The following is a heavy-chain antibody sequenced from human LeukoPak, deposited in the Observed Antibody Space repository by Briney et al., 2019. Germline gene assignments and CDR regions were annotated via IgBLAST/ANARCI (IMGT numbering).Heavy chain of an antibody. Sequence: GGSLRLSCAASGFTFGSYSMNWVRQAPGKGLQWVSSISKNSGYMYYIDSVKGRFTISRDNAKNSLYLQMNGLRGEDTAVYYCAREIPQQLVAMDVWGQGTTVTVSS. CDR3: AREIPQQLVAMDV. CDR1: GFTFGSYS. V-gene: IGHV3-21*04. D-gene: IGHD6-13*01. J-gene: IGHJ6*02. CDR2: ISKNSGYM.